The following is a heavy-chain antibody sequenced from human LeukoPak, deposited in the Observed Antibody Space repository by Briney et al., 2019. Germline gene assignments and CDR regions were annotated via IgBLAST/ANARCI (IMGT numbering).Heavy chain of an antibody. CDR3: ARVGTTVTKEDYFDY. CDR1: GFTFSSYW. CDR2: IKQDGSEK. J-gene: IGHJ4*02. D-gene: IGHD4-17*01. Sequence: GGSLRLSCAASGFTFSSYWMSWVRQAPGKGLEWVANIKQDGSEKYYVDSVKGRLTISRDNAKNSLYLQMNSLRAEDTAVYYCARVGTTVTKEDYFDYWGQGTLVTVSS. V-gene: IGHV3-7*01.